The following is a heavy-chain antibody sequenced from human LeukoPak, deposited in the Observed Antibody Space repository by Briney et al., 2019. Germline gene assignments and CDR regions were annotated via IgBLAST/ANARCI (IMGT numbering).Heavy chain of an antibody. J-gene: IGHJ3*02. Sequence: SETLSLTCTVSGGSISSCSYYWGWIRQPPGKGLEWIGSIYYSGSTYYNPSLKSRVTISVDTSKNQFSLKLSSVTAADTAVYYCARHWGIRGYSYGKDAFDIWGQGTMVTVSS. D-gene: IGHD5-18*01. V-gene: IGHV4-39*01. CDR1: GGSISSCSYY. CDR3: ARHWGIRGYSYGKDAFDI. CDR2: IYYSGST.